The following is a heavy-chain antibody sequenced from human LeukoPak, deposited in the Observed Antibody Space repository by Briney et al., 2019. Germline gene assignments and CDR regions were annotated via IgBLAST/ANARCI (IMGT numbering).Heavy chain of an antibody. Sequence: SETLSLTCAVYDGSFSGYYWSWIRQPPGKGLEWIGDINHSEYTNYNPSLRSRVTMSVDTSKNQFSLKLNSVTAADTAVYYCALRLNILTGSYAFDIWGQGTMVTVSS. J-gene: IGHJ3*02. D-gene: IGHD3-9*01. V-gene: IGHV4-34*01. CDR2: INHSEYT. CDR1: DGSFSGYY. CDR3: ALRLNILTGSYAFDI.